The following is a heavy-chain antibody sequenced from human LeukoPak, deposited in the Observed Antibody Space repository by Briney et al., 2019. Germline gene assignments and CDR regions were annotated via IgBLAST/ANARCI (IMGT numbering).Heavy chain of an antibody. Sequence: ASVKVSCKVSGYTLTELSMHWVRQAPGKGLEWMGGFDPEDGETIYAQKFQGRVTMTEDTSTDTAYMELSSVTAADTAVYYCAAVRDIVVVPAARDAFDIWGQGTMVTVSS. CDR1: GYTLTELS. D-gene: IGHD2-2*01. CDR2: FDPEDGET. CDR3: AAVRDIVVVPAARDAFDI. J-gene: IGHJ3*02. V-gene: IGHV1-24*01.